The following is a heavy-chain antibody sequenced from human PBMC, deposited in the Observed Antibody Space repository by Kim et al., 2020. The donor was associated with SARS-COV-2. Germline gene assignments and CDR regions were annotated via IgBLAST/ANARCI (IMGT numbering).Heavy chain of an antibody. V-gene: IGHV1-24*01. CDR3: ATEDGPLGMDV. J-gene: IGHJ6*02. CDR2: T. Sequence: TIYAQKFQGRVTMTEDTSTDTAYMELSSLRSEDTAVYYCATEDGPLGMDVWGQGTTVTVSS.